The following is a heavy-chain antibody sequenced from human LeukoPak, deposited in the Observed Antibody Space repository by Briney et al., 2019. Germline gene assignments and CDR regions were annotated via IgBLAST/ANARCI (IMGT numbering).Heavy chain of an antibody. V-gene: IGHV1-8*01. CDR1: GYTFDSYD. CDR3: TRGPPNWGYDF. J-gene: IGHJ4*02. CDR2: MSPKSGNT. D-gene: IGHD7-27*01. Sequence: ASVKVSCKASGYTFDSYDINWVRQATGQGPEWMGWMSPKSGNTGYAQKFQGRVTMTRDTSINTAYMELSGLISEDTAVYYCTRGPPNWGYDFWGQGTLVTVSS.